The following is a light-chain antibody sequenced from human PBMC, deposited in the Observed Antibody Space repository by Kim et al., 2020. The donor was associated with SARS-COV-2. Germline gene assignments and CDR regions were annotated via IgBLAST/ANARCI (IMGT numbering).Light chain of an antibody. Sequence: PGERVTLSCRARQSVSSSYLTWYQQKPGQAPRLLIYGASTRATGIPARFSGSGSGTDFTLTISSLQPEDFAVYYCQQDYNLLWTFGQGTTV. CDR2: GAS. CDR3: QQDYNLLWT. CDR1: QSVSSSY. J-gene: IGKJ1*01. V-gene: IGKV3D-7*01.